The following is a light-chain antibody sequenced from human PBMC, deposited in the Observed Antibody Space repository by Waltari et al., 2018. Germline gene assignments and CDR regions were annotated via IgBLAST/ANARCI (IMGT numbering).Light chain of an antibody. J-gene: IGLJ3*02. CDR1: TDINVGDFI. CDR2: YTSDSAK. V-gene: IGLV5-37*01. Sequence: QPVLIQPPSSSASPGESARLTCTLPTDINVGDFIIYWYQQKPGSPPRFLLYYTSDSAKAQGSGVPSRFSGSKDALANAGVLLISGLQSEDEADYYCMFWPNNVWVFGGGTRLTVL. CDR3: MFWPNNVWV.